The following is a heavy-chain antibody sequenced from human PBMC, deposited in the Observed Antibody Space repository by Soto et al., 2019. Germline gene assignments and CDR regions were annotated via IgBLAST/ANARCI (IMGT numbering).Heavy chain of an antibody. CDR1: GFTVSSNY. CDR2: IYSGGST. D-gene: IGHD3-10*01. CDR3: ARAGLDGSGSYYPSRENYYYYYMDV. J-gene: IGHJ6*03. V-gene: IGHV3-66*01. Sequence: GGSLRLSCAASGFTVSSNYMSWVRQAPGKGLEWVSVIYSGGSTYYADSVKGRFTISRDNSKNTLYLQMNSLRAEDRVVYYCARAGLDGSGSYYPSRENYYYYYMDVWGKGTTVTVSS.